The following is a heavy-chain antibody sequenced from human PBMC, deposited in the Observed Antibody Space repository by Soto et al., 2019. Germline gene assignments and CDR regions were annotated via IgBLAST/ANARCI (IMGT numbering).Heavy chain of an antibody. CDR2: SYPGDSES. J-gene: IGHJ4*02. CDR3: ARLSGFYYDSSGYYYGAPFDY. Sequence: PGESLKISCKGSGYSFTIYCIALVLQMPGTGLDWMGISYPGDSESRYSPSFQGQVTISADKSISTAFLQWSGLEASDTAMYYCARLSGFYYDSSGYYYGAPFDYWGQGTLVTVSS. V-gene: IGHV5-51*01. D-gene: IGHD3-22*01. CDR1: GYSFTIYC.